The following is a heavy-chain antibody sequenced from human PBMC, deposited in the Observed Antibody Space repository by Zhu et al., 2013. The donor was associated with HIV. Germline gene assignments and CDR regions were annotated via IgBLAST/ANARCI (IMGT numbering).Heavy chain of an antibody. CDR2: IGAHNGHT. J-gene: IGHJ6*03. V-gene: IGHV1-18*01. CDR1: GYNFANYG. D-gene: IGHD1-26*01. Sequence: VSCKASGYNFANYGISWVRQAPGQGLEWMGWIGAHNGHTQSAQEFQGRVTLTTDTFTTTAYMELRSLRSDDTAVYYCARDRSEKQLLADYYYYMDVWGKGTTVTVSS. CDR3: ARDRSEKQLLADYYYYMDV.